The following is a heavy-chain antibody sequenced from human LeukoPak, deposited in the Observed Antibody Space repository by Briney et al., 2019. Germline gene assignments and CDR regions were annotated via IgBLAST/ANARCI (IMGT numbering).Heavy chain of an antibody. V-gene: IGHV3-11*03. D-gene: IGHD4-23*01. CDR1: GFTFSDYY. Sequence: GGSLRLSCAASGFTFSDYYMSWIRQAPGKGLEWVSYISSSSYTNYADYVKGRFTISRDNAKNSLYLQMNSLRAEDTAVYYCARNSGGNFYFDYWGQGTLVTVSS. J-gene: IGHJ4*02. CDR3: ARNSGGNFYFDY. CDR2: ISSSSYT.